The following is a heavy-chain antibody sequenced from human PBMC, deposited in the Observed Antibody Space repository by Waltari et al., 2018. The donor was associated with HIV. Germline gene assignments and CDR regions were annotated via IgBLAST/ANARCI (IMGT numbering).Heavy chain of an antibody. CDR1: GFTFSSYA. D-gene: IGHD4-17*01. CDR3: AGDRGGGNYGDYEPLFDY. CDR2: ISYDGSNK. V-gene: IGHV3-30-3*01. J-gene: IGHJ4*02. Sequence: QVQLMESGGGVVQPGRSLRLSCAASGFTFSSYAMLWVRQAPGKGWEWVAFISYDGSNKYYADSGKGRFTISKDNSKNTLYLQMNSLRAGDTAVYYCAGDRGGGNYGDYEPLFDYWGQGTLVTVSS.